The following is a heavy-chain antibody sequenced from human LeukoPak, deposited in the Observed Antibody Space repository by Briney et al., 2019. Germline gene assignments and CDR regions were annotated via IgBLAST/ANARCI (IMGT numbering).Heavy chain of an antibody. J-gene: IGHJ4*02. V-gene: IGHV1-24*01. Sequence: GASVKVSCKVSGYTLTDLSMHWVRQAPGIGLEWMGGSDPEDGETFYAQKFRGRITMTEDTSADTAYMELRSLRSDDTAVYYCARALFPLFDYWGQGTLVTVSS. CDR1: GYTLTDLS. CDR2: SDPEDGET. CDR3: ARALFPLFDY.